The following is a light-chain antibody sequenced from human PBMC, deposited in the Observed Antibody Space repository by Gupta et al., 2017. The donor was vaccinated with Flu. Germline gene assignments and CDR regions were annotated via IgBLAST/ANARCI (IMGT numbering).Light chain of an antibody. CDR1: KLGDKY. V-gene: IGLV3-1*01. J-gene: IGLJ2*01. CDR3: QAWDSRTAVV. Sequence: SYELTQPPSVSVSPGQTASITGSGDKLGDKYDCSYQQKPGQSPVLVSYQDSKRPSGIPERFSGSNSGNTPTLTISGTQARDETDYYCQAWDSRTAVVFGAGTKLTVL. CDR2: QDS.